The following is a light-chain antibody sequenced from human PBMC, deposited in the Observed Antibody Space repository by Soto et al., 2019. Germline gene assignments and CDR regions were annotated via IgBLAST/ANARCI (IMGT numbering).Light chain of an antibody. CDR2: EAS. Sequence: DIQMTQSPSTLSASVGDRVTITCRASQSISSWLAWYQQKPWKAPNLLIYEASNLESGVPSRFSGSGSGTEFTLSISDLQPGDSATYYCQQYNSSPLTFGGGTKVEIQ. J-gene: IGKJ4*01. V-gene: IGKV1-5*03. CDR1: QSISSW. CDR3: QQYNSSPLT.